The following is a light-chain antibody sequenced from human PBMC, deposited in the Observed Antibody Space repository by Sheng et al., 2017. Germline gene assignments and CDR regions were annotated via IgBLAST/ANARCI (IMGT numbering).Light chain of an antibody. CDR1: QDIKNY. CDR2: AAS. Sequence: DIQMTQSPSSLSASVGDRVTITCQASQDIKNYLNWYQQKPGKAPKLLLYAASNLETGVPSRFSGSGSGTDFTFSISSLQPEDIATYYCQQYDDLPLTFGGGTKGGGQ. V-gene: IGKV1-33*01. CDR3: QQYDDLPLT. J-gene: IGKJ4*01.